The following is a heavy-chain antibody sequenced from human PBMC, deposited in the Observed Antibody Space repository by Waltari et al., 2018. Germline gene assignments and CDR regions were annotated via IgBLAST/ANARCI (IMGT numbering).Heavy chain of an antibody. CDR1: GFTFSSYS. Sequence: EVQLVESGGGLVQPGGSLRLSCAASGFTFSSYSMIWVRQAPGQGLEWFSAISGSGGSTYYADSVKGRFTISRDNSKNTLYLQMNSLRAEDTAVYYCAKDPPAYYYDSSALPSAYWGQGTLVTVSS. CDR2: ISGSGGST. D-gene: IGHD3-22*01. CDR3: AKDPPAYYYDSSALPSAY. J-gene: IGHJ4*02. V-gene: IGHV3-23*04.